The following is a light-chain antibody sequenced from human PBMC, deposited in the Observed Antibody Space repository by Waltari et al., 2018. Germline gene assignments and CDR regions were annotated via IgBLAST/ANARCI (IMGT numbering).Light chain of an antibody. CDR1: QSVSSN. CDR2: GAS. V-gene: IGKV3-15*01. CDR3: QQYNNWPPGT. Sequence: EIVMTQSPATRSVSPGERATLSCRASQSVSSNLAWYQLKPGQAPRLLIYGASTRATGIPARFSGSGSGTEFTLTISSLQSEDFAVYYCQQYNNWPPGTFGQGTRLEIK. J-gene: IGKJ5*01.